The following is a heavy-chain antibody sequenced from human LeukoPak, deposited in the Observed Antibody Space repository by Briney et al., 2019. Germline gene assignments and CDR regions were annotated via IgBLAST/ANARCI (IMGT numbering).Heavy chain of an antibody. CDR1: GGSISSYY. V-gene: IGHV4-39*01. CDR3: ARLRIAAAGTAYYYYYGMDV. CDR2: IYYSGST. Sequence: SETLSLTCTVSGGSISSYYWSWIRQPPGKGLEWIGSIYYSGSTYYNPSLKSRVTISVDTSKIQFSLKLSSVTAADTAVYYCARLRIAAAGTAYYYYYGMDVWGQGTTVAVSS. J-gene: IGHJ6*02. D-gene: IGHD6-13*01.